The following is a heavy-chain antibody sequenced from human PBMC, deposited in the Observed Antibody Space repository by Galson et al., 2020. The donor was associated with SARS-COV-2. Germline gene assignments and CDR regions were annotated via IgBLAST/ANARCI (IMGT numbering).Heavy chain of an antibody. CDR2: IDNDGGAT. CDR3: ARTIVGAAFDY. V-gene: IGHV3-74*01. J-gene: IGHJ4*02. Sequence: TGGSLRLSCAASGFTFSTYWMHWVRQAPGKGLVWVSRIDNDGGATTYADSVKGRFTISRDNAKNTLFLQMNRLRAEDTAVYYCARTIVGAAFDYWGQGTLVTVPS. D-gene: IGHD1-26*01. CDR1: GFTFSTYW.